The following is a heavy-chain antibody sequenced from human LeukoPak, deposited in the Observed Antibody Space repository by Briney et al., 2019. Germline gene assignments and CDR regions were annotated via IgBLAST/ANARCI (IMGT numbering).Heavy chain of an antibody. V-gene: IGHV1-2*02. CDR2: INPNSGGT. D-gene: IGHD5-24*01. CDR3: AMLLEMATINYY. J-gene: IGHJ4*02. Sequence: ASVKGSCKASGYTFTGYYMHWVRQAPGQGLEWMGWINPNSGGTNYAQKFPGRVTMTRDTSISTAYMELSRLRSDDTAVYYCAMLLEMATINYYWGQGTLVTVSS. CDR1: GYTFTGYY.